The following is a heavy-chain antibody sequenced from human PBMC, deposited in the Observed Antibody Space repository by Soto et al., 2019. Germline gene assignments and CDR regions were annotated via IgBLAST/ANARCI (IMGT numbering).Heavy chain of an antibody. J-gene: IGHJ6*02. CDR1: GYTFTSYG. Sequence: QVQLVQSGAEVKKPGASVKVSCKASGYTFTSYGISWVRQAPGQGLEWMGWISAYNGNTNYAQKLQGRVTMTTDTSTSTAYMELRSLRSDDTAVYYGARSNTGTVTTGDDYYYGMDVWGQGTTVTVSS. D-gene: IGHD4-17*01. CDR3: ARSNTGTVTTGDDYYYGMDV. CDR2: ISAYNGNT. V-gene: IGHV1-18*01.